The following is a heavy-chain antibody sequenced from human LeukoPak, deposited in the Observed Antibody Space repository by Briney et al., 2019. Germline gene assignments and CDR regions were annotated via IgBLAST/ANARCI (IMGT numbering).Heavy chain of an antibody. CDR2: ICYSGST. CDR3: ARDHPYRGYDSSGYLIGDYFDY. J-gene: IGHJ4*02. V-gene: IGHV4-59*01. Sequence: PSETLSLTCTVSGGSISSYYWSWIRQPPGKGLEWIGYICYSGSTNYNPSLKSRVTISVDTSKNQFSLKLSSVTAADTAVYYCARDHPYRGYDSSGYLIGDYFDYWGQGTLVTVSS. CDR1: GGSISSYY. D-gene: IGHD3-22*01.